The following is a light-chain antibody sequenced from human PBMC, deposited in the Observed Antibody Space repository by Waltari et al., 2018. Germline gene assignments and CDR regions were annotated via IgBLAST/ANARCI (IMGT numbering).Light chain of an antibody. J-gene: IGKJ1*01. Sequence: DIVLTQSPDSLTVSLGERATINCKSSQSLLYSSNNKNYLAWYQQKPGQPPKLLIYWASTRESGVPDRFSVSGSGTDFTLTISSLQAEDVAVYYCQQYYSTPRTFGQGTKVEIK. CDR3: QQYYSTPRT. V-gene: IGKV4-1*01. CDR2: WAS. CDR1: QSLLYSSNNKNY.